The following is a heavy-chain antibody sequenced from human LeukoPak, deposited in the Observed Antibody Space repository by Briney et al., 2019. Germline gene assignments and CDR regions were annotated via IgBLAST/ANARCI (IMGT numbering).Heavy chain of an antibody. CDR2: ISSNGGST. CDR3: ARDYYDSSGYYLPGY. D-gene: IGHD3-22*01. Sequence: GGSLRLSCAASGFTFSSYAMHWVRQTPGKGLEYVAAISSNGGSTYYANSVKGRFTISRDNSKNTLYLQMGSLRAEDMAVYYCARDYYDSSGYYLPGYWGQGTLVTVSS. CDR1: GFTFSSYA. J-gene: IGHJ4*02. V-gene: IGHV3-64*01.